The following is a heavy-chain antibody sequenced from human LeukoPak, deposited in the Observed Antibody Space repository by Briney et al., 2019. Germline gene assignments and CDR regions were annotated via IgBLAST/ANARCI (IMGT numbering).Heavy chain of an antibody. CDR3: ARDLRQQLILGWLDP. CDR1: GYTFTTYY. V-gene: IGHV1-2*02. CDR2: INPNCGGT. D-gene: IGHD3/OR15-3a*01. J-gene: IGHJ5*02. Sequence: ASVKVSCKASGYTFTTYYIHWVRHAPGQALEWMGWINPNCGGTNYAQNFRGRVAMTRDTSITTAYMELSSLTFDDTAVYYCARDLRQQLILGWLDPWGQGTLVTVSS.